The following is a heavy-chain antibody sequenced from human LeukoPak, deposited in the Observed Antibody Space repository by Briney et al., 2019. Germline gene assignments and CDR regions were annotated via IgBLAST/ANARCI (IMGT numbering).Heavy chain of an antibody. CDR3: ARDYGDHAFDC. D-gene: IGHD4-17*01. Sequence: SETLSLTCTVSGGSISRSSYYWGWLRQPPGKGLEWIGSFYYSGSTYYNPSLKSRVTISVDTTKNQFSLKLSSVTAADTAVYFCARDYGDHAFDCWGQGTLVTVSS. CDR1: GGSISRSSYY. CDR2: FYYSGST. J-gene: IGHJ4*02. V-gene: IGHV4-39*01.